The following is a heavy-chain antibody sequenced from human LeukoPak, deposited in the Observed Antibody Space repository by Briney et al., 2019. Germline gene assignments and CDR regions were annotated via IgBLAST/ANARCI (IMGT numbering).Heavy chain of an antibody. Sequence: SVKVSCKASGGTFSSYAISWVRQAPGQGLEWMGGIIPIFGTTNYAQKFQGRVTITADKSTSTAYMELSSLRSEDTAVYYCARGTDSSGYHPTFDYWGQGTLVTVSS. D-gene: IGHD3-22*01. J-gene: IGHJ4*02. V-gene: IGHV1-69*06. CDR3: ARGTDSSGYHPTFDY. CDR2: IIPIFGTT. CDR1: GGTFSSYA.